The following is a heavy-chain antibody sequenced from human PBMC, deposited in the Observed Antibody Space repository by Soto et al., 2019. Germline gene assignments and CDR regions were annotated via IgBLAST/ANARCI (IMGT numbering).Heavy chain of an antibody. J-gene: IGHJ6*02. CDR3: AKESYDFWSGYYPYYYYGMDV. D-gene: IGHD3-3*01. CDR2: ISYDGSNK. V-gene: IGHV3-30*18. Sequence: GGSLRLSCAASGFTFSGYGMHWVRQAPGKGLEWVAVISYDGSNKYYADSVKGRFTISRDNSKNTLYLQMNSLRAEDTAVYYCAKESYDFWSGYYPYYYYGMDVWGQGTTVTVSS. CDR1: GFTFSGYG.